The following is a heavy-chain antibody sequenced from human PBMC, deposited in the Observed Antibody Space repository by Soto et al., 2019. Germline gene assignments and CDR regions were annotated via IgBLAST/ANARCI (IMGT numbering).Heavy chain of an antibody. CDR1: GFTFSSYS. J-gene: IGHJ4*02. CDR2: ISSSSSYI. D-gene: IGHD6-13*01. CDR3: ARASAAAGGGDY. V-gene: IGHV3-21*01. Sequence: GGSLRLSCAASGFTFSSYSMNWVRQAPGKGLEWVSSISSSSSYIYYADSVKGRFTISRDNAKNSLYLQMNSLRAEDTAVYYCARASAAAGGGDYRGQGTLVTVSS.